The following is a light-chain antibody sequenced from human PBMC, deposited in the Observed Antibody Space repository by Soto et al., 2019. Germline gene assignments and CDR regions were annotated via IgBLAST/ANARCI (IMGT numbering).Light chain of an antibody. V-gene: IGKV1-9*01. J-gene: IGKJ1*01. CDR2: GAS. CDR1: QDINNF. Sequence: IQLTQSPSSLSASVGDRGTITCRASQDINNFLAWFQQKPGGAPKVLIYGASTLRSGVPSRFSGSGSGTDFTLTISSVQPEDFATYYCQQLNGYLWTFGQGTKVEI. CDR3: QQLNGYLWT.